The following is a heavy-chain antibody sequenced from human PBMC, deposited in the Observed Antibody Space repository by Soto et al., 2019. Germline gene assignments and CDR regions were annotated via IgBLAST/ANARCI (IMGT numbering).Heavy chain of an antibody. Sequence: ASETLSLTCTVSGGSINRSSYYWGWIRRPPGKGLERIGSVYFSGSTFYNPSLKSRVTISVDTSKNQFSLKLSSVTAADTAVFYCAKTTVTTVAAFDIWGQGTMVTVSS. J-gene: IGHJ3*02. CDR3: AKTTVTTVAAFDI. V-gene: IGHV4-39*01. CDR1: GGSINRSSYY. CDR2: VYFSGST. D-gene: IGHD4-17*01.